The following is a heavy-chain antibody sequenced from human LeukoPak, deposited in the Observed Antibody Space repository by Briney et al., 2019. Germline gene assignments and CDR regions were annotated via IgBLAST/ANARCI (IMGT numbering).Heavy chain of an antibody. CDR1: GYTCTSYG. V-gene: IGHV1-18*01. CDR3: ARDPQIAAEFNYYYYYMDV. D-gene: IGHD6-13*01. J-gene: IGHJ6*03. Sequence: ASVKVSCKASGYTCTSYGISWVRQAPGQGLEWMGWISAYNGNTNYAQKLQGRVTMTTDTSTSTAYMELRSLRSDDTAVYYCARDPQIAAEFNYYYYYMDVWGKGTTVTVSS. CDR2: ISAYNGNT.